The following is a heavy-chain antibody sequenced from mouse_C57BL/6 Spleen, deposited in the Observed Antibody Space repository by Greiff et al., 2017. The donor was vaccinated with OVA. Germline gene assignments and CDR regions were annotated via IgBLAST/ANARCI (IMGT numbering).Heavy chain of an antibody. D-gene: IGHD2-4*01. CDR1: GYTFTTYP. J-gene: IGHJ4*01. CDR2: FHPYNDDT. Sequence: QVQLQQSGAELVKPGASVKMSCKASGYTFTTYPIEWMKQNHGKSLEWIGNFHPYNDDTKYNEKFKGKATLTVEKSSSTVYLELSRLTSDDAAVYYCARGEYDYDQGYAMDYWGQGTSVTVSS. V-gene: IGHV1-47*01. CDR3: ARGEYDYDQGYAMDY.